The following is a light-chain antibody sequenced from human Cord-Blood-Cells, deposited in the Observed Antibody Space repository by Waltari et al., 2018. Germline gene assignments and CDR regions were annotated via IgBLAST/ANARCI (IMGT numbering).Light chain of an antibody. CDR1: QRVSSN. CDR2: GVS. CDR3: QQYNNWPPRT. J-gene: IGKJ1*01. V-gene: IGKV3-15*01. Sequence: EIVMTQSPATLSVSPGERATLSCRASQRVSSNLAWYQQKPGQAPRLLIYGVSTRATGIAARFSGSGSWTEFTLTISSLQSEDVAVYYCQQYNNWPPRTFGQGTKVEIK.